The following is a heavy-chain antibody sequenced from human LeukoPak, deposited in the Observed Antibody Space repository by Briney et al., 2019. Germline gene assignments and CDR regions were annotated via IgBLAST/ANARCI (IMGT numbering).Heavy chain of an antibody. D-gene: IGHD3-22*01. V-gene: IGHV3-74*01. CDR1: GFTFSSYW. CDR3: ARVRGYDTSDFDY. Sequence: PGGSLRLSCAASGFTFSSYWMHWVRQAPGKGLVWVSRINTGGSSTTYADSVNGRCTTSRDNAKNTLYLQMNSLRAEDTAVYYCARVRGYDTSDFDYWGRGTLVTVSS. J-gene: IGHJ4*02. CDR2: INTGGSST.